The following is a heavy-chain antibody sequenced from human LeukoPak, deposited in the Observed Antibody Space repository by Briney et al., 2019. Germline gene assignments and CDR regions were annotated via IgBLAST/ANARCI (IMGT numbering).Heavy chain of an antibody. D-gene: IGHD3-3*01. J-gene: IGHJ4*02. CDR2: IYYSGST. V-gene: IGHV4-39*07. CDR1: GGSISSSSYY. CDR3: ASQRSGYPYYFDY. Sequence: SETLSLTCTVSGGSISSSSYYWGWIRQPPGKGLEWIGSIYYSGSTYYNPSLKSRVTISVDTSKNQFSLKLSSVTAADTAVYYCASQRSGYPYYFDYWGQGTLVTVSS.